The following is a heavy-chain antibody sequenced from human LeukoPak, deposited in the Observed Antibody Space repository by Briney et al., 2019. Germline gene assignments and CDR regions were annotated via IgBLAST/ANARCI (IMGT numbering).Heavy chain of an antibody. CDR3: ATDRSPPQRGIDWFDP. Sequence: ASVKVSCKVSGYTLTELSMHWVRQAPGKGLEWMGGFDPEDGETIYAQKFQGRVTMTGDTSTDTAYMELSSLRSEDTAVYYCATDRSPPQRGIDWFDPWGQGTLVTASS. V-gene: IGHV1-24*01. CDR2: FDPEDGET. J-gene: IGHJ5*02. CDR1: GYTLTELS. D-gene: IGHD3-3*02.